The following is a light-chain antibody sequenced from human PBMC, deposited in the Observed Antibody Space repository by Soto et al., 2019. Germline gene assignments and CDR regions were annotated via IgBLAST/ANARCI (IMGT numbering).Light chain of an antibody. CDR3: QQYNTYWP. J-gene: IGKJ1*01. Sequence: DIQVYQSPATLSATVGDRVTITCRASQSISNWLAWYQQKPGKAPKLLIYKASILESGVPSRFNGSGSGTEFTLTISSLQPADFASYYCQQYNTYWPFGQGTKVDIK. CDR2: KAS. CDR1: QSISNW. V-gene: IGKV1-5*03.